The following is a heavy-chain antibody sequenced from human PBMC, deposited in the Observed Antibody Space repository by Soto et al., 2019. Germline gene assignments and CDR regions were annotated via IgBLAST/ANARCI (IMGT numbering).Heavy chain of an antibody. CDR1: GYSFTSYW. D-gene: IGHD2-15*01. J-gene: IGHJ6*02. V-gene: IGHV5-10-1*01. CDR2: IDPSDSYT. Sequence: PGESLKISCKGSGYSFTSYWISWVRQMPGKGLEWMGRIDPSDSYTNYSPSFQGHVTISADKSISTAYLQWSGLKASDTAMYYCARQYCSGGSCYSGTYYYYYGMDVWGQGTTVTVSS. CDR3: ARQYCSGGSCYSGTYYYYYGMDV.